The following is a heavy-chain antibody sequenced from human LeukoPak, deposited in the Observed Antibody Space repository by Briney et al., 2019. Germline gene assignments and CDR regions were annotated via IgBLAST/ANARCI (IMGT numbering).Heavy chain of an antibody. D-gene: IGHD3-22*01. CDR1: GGSFSGYY. J-gene: IGHJ4*02. CDR2: INHSGST. V-gene: IGHV4-34*01. CDR3: ARSRNYYDSSNFDY. Sequence: SETLSLTCAVYGGSFSGYYWSWIRQPPGKGLEWIGEINHSGSTNYNPSLKSRVTISVDTSKNQFSLKLSSVTAADTAVYYCARSRNYYDSSNFDYWGQGTLSPSPQ.